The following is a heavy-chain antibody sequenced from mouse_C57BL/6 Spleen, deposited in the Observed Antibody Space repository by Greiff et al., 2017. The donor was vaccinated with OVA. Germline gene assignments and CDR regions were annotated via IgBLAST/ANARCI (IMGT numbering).Heavy chain of an antibody. D-gene: IGHD1-1*01. V-gene: IGHV5-17*01. J-gene: IGHJ1*03. Sequence: EVQGVEPGGGLVKPGGSLKLSCAASGFTFSDYGMHWVRQAPEKGLEWVAYISTGSSTINYADTFKGRVTIPRDNAKNTMFLQMTSLRSEDTAMYYCASYYGSSSYWYFDVWGTGTTVTVSS. CDR2: ISTGSSTI. CDR3: ASYYGSSSYWYFDV. CDR1: GFTFSDYG.